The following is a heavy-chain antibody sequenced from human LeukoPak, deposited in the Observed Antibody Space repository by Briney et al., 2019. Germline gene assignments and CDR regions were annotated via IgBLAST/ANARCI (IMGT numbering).Heavy chain of an antibody. CDR2: IKSKTDGGTT. V-gene: IGHV3-15*01. D-gene: IGHD3-22*01. CDR1: GFTFSNTW. CDR3: TTDPDDSSGYYLDY. Sequence: GGSLRLSCAASGFTFSNTWMSWVRQAPGKGLEWVGRIKSKTDGGTTDYAAPVEGRFTISRDDSKNTLYLQMNSLKTEDTAVYYCTTDPDDSSGYYLDYWGQGTLVTVSS. J-gene: IGHJ4*02.